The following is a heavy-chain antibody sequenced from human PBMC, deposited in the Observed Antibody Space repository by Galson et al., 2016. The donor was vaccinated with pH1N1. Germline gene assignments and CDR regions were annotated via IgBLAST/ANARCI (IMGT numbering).Heavy chain of an antibody. D-gene: IGHD4-17*01. CDR3: VHSYYGDYVGWFDP. J-gene: IGHJ5*02. CDR1: GFSLSTSGVG. Sequence: PALVKPTQTLTLTCTFSGFSLSTSGVGVGWIRQPPGKALEWLAVIYWNDDKRYSPSLKSRLTNTKDTSKNQVVLTMTNMDPVDTATYYFVHSYYGDYVGWFDPWGQGTLVTVSS. CDR2: IYWNDDK. V-gene: IGHV2-5*01.